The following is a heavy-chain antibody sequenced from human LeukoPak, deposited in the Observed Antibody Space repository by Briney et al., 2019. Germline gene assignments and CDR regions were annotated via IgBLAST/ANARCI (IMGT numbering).Heavy chain of an antibody. CDR2: IYYSGST. V-gene: IGHV4-59*08. J-gene: IGHJ5*02. Sequence: SETLSLTCTVSGGSISSYYWSWIRQPPGKGLEWIGYIYYSGSTNYNPSLKSRVTISVDTSKNQFSLKLSSVTAADTAVYYCARHSGRDRVDPWGQGTLVTVSS. D-gene: IGHD2-15*01. CDR3: ARHSGRDRVDP. CDR1: GGSISSYY.